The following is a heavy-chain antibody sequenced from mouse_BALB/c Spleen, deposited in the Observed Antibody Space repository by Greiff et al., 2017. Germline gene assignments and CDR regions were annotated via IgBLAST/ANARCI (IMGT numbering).Heavy chain of an antibody. CDR3: ARSSYYDYDGSWFAY. J-gene: IGHJ3*01. V-gene: IGHV1-4*01. CDR2: INPSSGYT. CDR1: GYTFTSYT. D-gene: IGHD2-4*01. Sequence: QVHVKQSGAELARPGASVKMSCKASGYTFTSYTMHWVKQRPGQGLEWIGYINPSSGYTNYNQKFKDKATLTADKSSSTAYMQLSSLTSEDSAVYYCARSSYYDYDGSWFAYWGQGTLVTVSA.